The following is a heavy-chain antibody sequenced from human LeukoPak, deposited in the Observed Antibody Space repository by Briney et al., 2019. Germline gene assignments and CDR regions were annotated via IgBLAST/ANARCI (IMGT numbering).Heavy chain of an antibody. CDR1: GGSISSSSYY. CDR3: ARGGNYYDSSGYADFDY. V-gene: IGHV4-61*01. CDR2: IYYSGST. J-gene: IGHJ4*02. Sequence: SETLSLTCTVSGGSISSSSYYWSWIRQPPGKGLEWIGYIYYSGSTNYNPSLKSRVTISVDTSKNQFSLKLSSVTAADTAVYYCARGGNYYDSSGYADFDYWGQGTLVTVSS. D-gene: IGHD3-22*01.